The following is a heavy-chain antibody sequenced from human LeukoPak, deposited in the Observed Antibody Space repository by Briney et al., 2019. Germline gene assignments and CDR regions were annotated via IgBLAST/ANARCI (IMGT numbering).Heavy chain of an antibody. J-gene: IGHJ4*02. Sequence: ASVKVSRKASGYTFTSYGISWVRQAPGQGLEWMGWISAYNGNTNYAQKLQGRVTMTTDTSTSTAYMVLRSLRSDDTAVYYCARELAAAGYADYWGQGTLVTVSS. CDR1: GYTFTSYG. CDR3: ARELAAAGYADY. CDR2: ISAYNGNT. D-gene: IGHD6-13*01. V-gene: IGHV1-18*01.